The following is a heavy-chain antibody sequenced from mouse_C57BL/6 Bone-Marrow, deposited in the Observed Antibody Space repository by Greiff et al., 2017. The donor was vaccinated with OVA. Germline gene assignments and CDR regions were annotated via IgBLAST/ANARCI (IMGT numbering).Heavy chain of an antibody. Sequence: QVQLKQPGAELVKPGASVKLSCKASGYTFTSYWMHWVKQRPGQGLEWIGMIHPNSGSTNYNEKFKSKATLTVDKSSSTAYMQLSSLTSEDSAVYDCARDWDYWYFDVWGTGTTVTVTA. J-gene: IGHJ1*03. CDR1: GYTFTSYW. V-gene: IGHV1-64*01. D-gene: IGHD4-1*01. CDR2: IHPNSGST. CDR3: ARDWDYWYFDV.